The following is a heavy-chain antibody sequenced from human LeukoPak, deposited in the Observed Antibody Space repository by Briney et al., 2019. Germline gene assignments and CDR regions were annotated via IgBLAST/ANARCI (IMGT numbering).Heavy chain of an antibody. J-gene: IGHJ4*02. CDR3: ARGGVYDFWSGYFDY. D-gene: IGHD3-3*01. Sequence: SETLSLTCTVSGGSISSYYWSWIRQPAGKGLEWIGRIYTSGSTNYNPSLKSRVTISVDTSKNQFSLKLSSVTAADTAVYYCARGGVYDFWSGYFDYWGQGTLVTVSS. CDR2: IYTSGST. V-gene: IGHV4-4*07. CDR1: GGSISSYY.